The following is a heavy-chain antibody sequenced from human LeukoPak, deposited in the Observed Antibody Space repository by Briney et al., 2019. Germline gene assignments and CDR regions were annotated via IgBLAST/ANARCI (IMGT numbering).Heavy chain of an antibody. J-gene: IGHJ4*02. D-gene: IGHD1-14*01. Sequence: ASVKVSCKASGGTFSSYAISWGRQAPGQGLECMGGIIPIFGKANYAQKLQGRVTMTTDTSTSTAYMELRSLRSDDTAVYYCARDLYNQDDYWGQGTLVTVSS. CDR2: IIPIFGKA. CDR1: GGTFSSYA. V-gene: IGHV1-69*05. CDR3: ARDLYNQDDY.